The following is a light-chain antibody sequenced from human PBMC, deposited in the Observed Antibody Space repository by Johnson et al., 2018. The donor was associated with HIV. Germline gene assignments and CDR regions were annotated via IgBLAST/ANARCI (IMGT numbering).Light chain of an antibody. V-gene: IGLV1-51*02. CDR2: EKN. CDR3: GTWDSSLSAYV. J-gene: IGLJ1*01. CDR1: SFNIGINF. Sequence: QAVLTQPPSVSAAPGQRVTISCSGSSFNIGINFVSWYQQLPGTAPKLLIYEKNKLPSGIPDRFSASKSGTSATLGITGLQTGDEADYYCGTWDSSLSAYVFGTGTKVTVL.